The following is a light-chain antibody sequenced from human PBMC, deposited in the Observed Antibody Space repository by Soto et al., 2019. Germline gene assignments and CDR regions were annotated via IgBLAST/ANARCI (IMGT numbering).Light chain of an antibody. V-gene: IGKV1-5*03. CDR2: KAS. CDR1: QSISSW. Sequence: DIQMTQSPSTLSASVGDRVTITCRASQSISSWLAWYQQKPGEAPKLLIYKASSLESGVPSRFSGSRSGTEFTLTISSLQPDDFATYYCQQYNSYPTFGQGTKV. J-gene: IGKJ1*01. CDR3: QQYNSYPT.